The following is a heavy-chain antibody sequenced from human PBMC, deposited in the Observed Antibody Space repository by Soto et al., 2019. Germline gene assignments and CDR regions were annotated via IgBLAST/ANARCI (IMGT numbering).Heavy chain of an antibody. J-gene: IGHJ4*02. CDR2: ISSSRDTI. D-gene: IGHD3-10*01. Sequence: EVQLVESGGGLVQPGGSVRLSCAASGFTFNRYSMNWVRQAPGKGLEWVSFISSSRDTIYYADSVRCRFTISRDNAKNSLYLQMNSLRAEDTAVYYCARDDYYGSGSYDYWGQGTLVTVSS. V-gene: IGHV3-48*01. CDR1: GFTFNRYS. CDR3: ARDDYYGSGSYDY.